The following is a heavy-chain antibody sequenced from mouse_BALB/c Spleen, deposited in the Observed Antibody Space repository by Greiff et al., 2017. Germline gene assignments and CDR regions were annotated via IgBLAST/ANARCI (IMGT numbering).Heavy chain of an antibody. Sequence: DVMLVESGGGLVKPGGSLKLSCAASGFTFSSYTMSWVRQTPEKRLEWVATISSGGSYTYYPDSVKGRFTISRDNAKNTLYLQMSSLKSEDTAMYYCTPTGTGFAYWGQGTLVTVSA. CDR3: TPTGTGFAY. V-gene: IGHV5-6-4*01. D-gene: IGHD4-1*02. J-gene: IGHJ3*01. CDR1: GFTFSSYT. CDR2: ISSGGSYT.